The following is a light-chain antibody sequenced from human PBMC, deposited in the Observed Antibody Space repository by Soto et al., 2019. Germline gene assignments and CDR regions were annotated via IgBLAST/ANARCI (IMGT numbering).Light chain of an antibody. V-gene: IGKV3-15*01. J-gene: IGKJ4*01. CDR3: QQYNNWPPVIT. CDR2: GAS. CDR1: QSVSGD. Sequence: EIVMTQSPATLSLSPGERATLSFMAVQSVSGDLAWYQQKPGQAPRLLIYGASTRATDIPATFSGSGSGTEFTLTISSLQSEDFAVYYCQQYNNWPPVITFGGGTKVDIK.